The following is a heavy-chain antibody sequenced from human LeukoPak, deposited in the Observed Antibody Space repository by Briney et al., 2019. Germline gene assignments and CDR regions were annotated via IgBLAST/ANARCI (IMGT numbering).Heavy chain of an antibody. CDR1: GGTFSSYA. Sequence: GASVKVSCKASGGTFSSYAISWVRQAPGQGLEWMGGIIPIFGTANYAQKFQGRVTITADESTSTAYMELSSLRSEDTAVYYCARVIGSGYRHFDYWGQGTLVTVSS. V-gene: IGHV1-69*01. J-gene: IGHJ4*02. CDR3: ARVIGSGYRHFDY. CDR2: IIPIFGTA. D-gene: IGHD5-12*01.